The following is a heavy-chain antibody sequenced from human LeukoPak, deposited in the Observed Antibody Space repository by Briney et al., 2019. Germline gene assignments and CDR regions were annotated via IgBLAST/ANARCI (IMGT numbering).Heavy chain of an antibody. CDR1: GFTFSSYA. V-gene: IGHV3-23*01. D-gene: IGHD6-19*01. CDR3: AKEKGIAVAGTPLGSYGMDV. J-gene: IGHJ6*02. Sequence: PGGSLRLSCAASGFTFSSYAMSWVRQAPGKGLEWVSAISGSGGSTYYADSVKGRFTISRDNSKNTLYLQMNGLRAEDTAVYYCAKEKGIAVAGTPLGSYGMDVWGQGTTVTVSS. CDR2: ISGSGGST.